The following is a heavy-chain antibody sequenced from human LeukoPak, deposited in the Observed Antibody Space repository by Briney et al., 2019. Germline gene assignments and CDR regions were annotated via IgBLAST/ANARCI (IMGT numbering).Heavy chain of an antibody. V-gene: IGHV4-34*01. J-gene: IGHJ4*02. CDR3: AREEDSSGWYLF. CDR1: GVSFSAYY. Sequence: PSETLSLTCAVYGVSFSAYYCTWIRQPPGEGLEWIGEINHSGGTNYNPSLKSRVTMSVDTSKNQFSLKLSSVTAADTAVYYCAREEDSSGWYLFGGQGTLVTVSS. CDR2: INHSGGT. D-gene: IGHD6-19*01.